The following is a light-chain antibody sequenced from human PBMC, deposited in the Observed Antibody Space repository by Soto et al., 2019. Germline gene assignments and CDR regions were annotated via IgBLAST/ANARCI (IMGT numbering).Light chain of an antibody. CDR2: GAS. V-gene: IGKV3-15*01. Sequence: EIVMTQSPATLSVSPGERATLSCRASQSVSSNLAWYQHKPGQAPRLLIYGASTRATGIPARFSGSGSGTEFTLTISSLESEDFAVSYCQQYTNWPPWTFGQGTKVDIK. CDR1: QSVSSN. CDR3: QQYTNWPPWT. J-gene: IGKJ1*01.